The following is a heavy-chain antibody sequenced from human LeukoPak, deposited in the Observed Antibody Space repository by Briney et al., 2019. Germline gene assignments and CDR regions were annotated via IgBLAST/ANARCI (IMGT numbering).Heavy chain of an antibody. Sequence: SGTLSLTCAVYGGSFSGYYWSWIRQPPGKGLEWIGEIDHSGSTNYNPSLKSRVTISVDTSKNQFSLKLSSVTAADTAVYYCARGREYCSGGSCYRYYYYYMDVWGKGTTVTVSS. CDR3: ARGREYCSGGSCYRYYYYYMDV. J-gene: IGHJ6*03. CDR2: IDHSGST. V-gene: IGHV4-34*01. CDR1: GGSFSGYY. D-gene: IGHD2-15*01.